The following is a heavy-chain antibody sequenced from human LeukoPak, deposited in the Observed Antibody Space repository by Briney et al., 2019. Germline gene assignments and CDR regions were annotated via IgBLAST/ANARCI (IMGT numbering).Heavy chain of an antibody. D-gene: IGHD3-16*01. CDR1: EFTFNSYA. J-gene: IGHJ3*02. V-gene: IGHV3-21*01. CDR3: ARHMGGVFDI. CDR2: ISHSSTYT. Sequence: GGSLRLSCAASEFTFNSYAMNWVRQAPGKGLEWVSYISHSSTYTYYADSVKGRFAISRDNAKNSLFLQMNSLRAEDTAVYYCARHMGGVFDIWGQGAMVTVSS.